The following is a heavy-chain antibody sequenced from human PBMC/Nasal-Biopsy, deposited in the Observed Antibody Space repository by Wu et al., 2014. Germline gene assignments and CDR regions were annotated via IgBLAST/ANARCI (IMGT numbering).Heavy chain of an antibody. J-gene: IGHJ5*02. V-gene: IGHV3-7*01. Sequence: FSTYWMNWVRQAPGKGLEWVANINQNESQTYYVDSVKGRFTISRDNAKNVLYLQMNSLRDEDTALYYCAKPRAVAGTGFDLWGRGTLVTVSS. CDR3: AKPRAVAGTGFDL. D-gene: IGHD6-19*01. CDR2: INQNESQT. CDR1: FSTYW.